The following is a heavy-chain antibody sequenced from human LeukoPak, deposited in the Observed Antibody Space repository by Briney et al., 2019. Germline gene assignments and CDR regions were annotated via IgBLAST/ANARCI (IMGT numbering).Heavy chain of an antibody. CDR1: GFTVSSNY. Sequence: PGGSLRLSCAASGFTVSSNYMSWVRQAPGKGLGWVAVISYDGSNKYYADSVKGRFTISRDNSKNTLYLQMNSLRAEDTAVYYCARDPFWSGYHEYFDYWGQGTLVTVSS. CDR2: ISYDGSNK. V-gene: IGHV3-30-3*01. CDR3: ARDPFWSGYHEYFDY. J-gene: IGHJ4*02. D-gene: IGHD3-3*01.